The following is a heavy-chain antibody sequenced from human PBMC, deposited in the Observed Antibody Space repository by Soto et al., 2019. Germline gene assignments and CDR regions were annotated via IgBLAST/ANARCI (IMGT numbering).Heavy chain of an antibody. V-gene: IGHV3-23*01. CDR3: AKASSGWDWYYGMDV. J-gene: IGHJ6*02. CDR1: GFTFSSYA. CDR2: ISGSGGST. D-gene: IGHD6-19*01. Sequence: GGSLRLSCAASGFTFSSYAMSWVRQAPGKGLEWVSAISGSGGSTYYADSVKGRFTISRDNSKNTLYLQMNSLRAEDTAVYYCAKASSGWDWYYGMDVWGQGTTVTVSS.